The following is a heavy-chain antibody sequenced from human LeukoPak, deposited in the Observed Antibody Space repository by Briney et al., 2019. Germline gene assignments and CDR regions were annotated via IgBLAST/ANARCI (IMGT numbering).Heavy chain of an antibody. J-gene: IGHJ3*02. Sequence: GGSLRLSCAASGFTFSSYWMSWVRQAPGKGLEWVSGISWNSGSIGYADSVKGRFTISRDNAKNSLYLQMNSLRAEDMALYYCAKSSSSWSGDAFDIWGQGTMVTVSS. V-gene: IGHV3-9*03. CDR1: GFTFSSYW. CDR3: AKSSSSWSGDAFDI. D-gene: IGHD6-13*01. CDR2: ISWNSGSI.